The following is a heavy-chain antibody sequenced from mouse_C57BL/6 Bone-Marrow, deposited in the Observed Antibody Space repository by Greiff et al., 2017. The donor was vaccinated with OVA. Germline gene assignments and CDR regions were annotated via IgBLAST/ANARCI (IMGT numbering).Heavy chain of an antibody. CDR2: IDPSDSYT. CDR3: ARSEYDGKRFAY. Sequence: QVQLQQPGAELVMPGASVKLPCKASGYTFTSYWMHWVKQRPGQGLEWIGEIDPSDSYTNYNQKFKGKSTLTVDKSSSTAYMQLSSLTSEDSAVYYCARSEYDGKRFAYWGQGTLVTVSA. D-gene: IGHD2-4*01. CDR1: GYTFTSYW. J-gene: IGHJ3*01. V-gene: IGHV1-69*01.